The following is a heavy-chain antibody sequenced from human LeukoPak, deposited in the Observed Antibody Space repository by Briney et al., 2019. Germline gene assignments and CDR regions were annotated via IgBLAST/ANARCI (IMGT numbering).Heavy chain of an antibody. V-gene: IGHV3-23*01. D-gene: IGHD1-26*01. J-gene: IGHJ4*02. CDR2: IVGSGGST. Sequence: GGSLRLSCAASGFTFSSYSMNWVRQAPGKGLEWVSGIVGSGGSTYYADSVKGRFTISRDNSKNTLYLQMNSLRAEDTAVFYCAKIAETSGSYGQGYDYWGQGTLVTVSS. CDR3: AKIAETSGSYGQGYDY. CDR1: GFTFSSYS.